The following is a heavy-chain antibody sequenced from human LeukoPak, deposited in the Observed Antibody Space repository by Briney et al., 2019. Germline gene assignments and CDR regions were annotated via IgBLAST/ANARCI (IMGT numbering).Heavy chain of an antibody. V-gene: IGHV4-61*02. Sequence: SQTLSLTCTVSGGSISSDSHYLTWMRQPAGKALEWIGRIYISGTTNYNPSLHSRVTISLDTAKNQFSLKLSSVTAADTAVYYCARVLKVPKGGQDVWGQGTTVTVSS. J-gene: IGHJ6*02. CDR3: ARVLKVPKGGQDV. CDR1: GGSISSDSHY. CDR2: IYISGTT.